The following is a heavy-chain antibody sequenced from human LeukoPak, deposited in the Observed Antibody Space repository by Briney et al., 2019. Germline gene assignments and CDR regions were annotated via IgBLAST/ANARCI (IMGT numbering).Heavy chain of an antibody. CDR2: ISPSGDIT. CDR1: GFHFSSHG. CDR3: VRDLDWGAFDV. V-gene: IGHV3-23*01. D-gene: IGHD3/OR15-3a*01. Sequence: PGGSLRLSCAASGFHFSSHGMNWVRPAPGKGLEWVSGISPSGDITYYADSVMGRFTISRDNRKSTVSLQMNSLRHEDTALYYCVRDLDWGAFDVWGQGTMVTVSS. J-gene: IGHJ3*01.